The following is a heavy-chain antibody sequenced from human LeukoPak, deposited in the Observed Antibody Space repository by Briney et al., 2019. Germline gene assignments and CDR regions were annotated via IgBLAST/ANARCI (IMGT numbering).Heavy chain of an antibody. Sequence: GGSLRLSCAASGFTFSSYAMSWVRQAPGKGLEWVSAISGSGGSTYYADSVKGRFTISRDNSKNTLYLQMNSLRAEGTAVYYCAKDQPRYFAWGSDYWGQGTLVTVSS. CDR2: ISGSGGST. CDR1: GFTFSSYA. J-gene: IGHJ4*02. V-gene: IGHV3-23*01. CDR3: AKDQPRYFAWGSDY. D-gene: IGHD3-9*01.